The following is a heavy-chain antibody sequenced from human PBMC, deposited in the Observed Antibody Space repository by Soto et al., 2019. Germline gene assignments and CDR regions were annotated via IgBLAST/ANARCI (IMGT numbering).Heavy chain of an antibody. CDR1: GFTFSSYA. CDR2: ISGSGGST. D-gene: IGHD6-13*01. V-gene: IGHV3-23*01. Sequence: PGGSLRLSCAASGFTFSSYAMSWVRQAPGKGLEWVSAISGSGGSTYYADSVKGRFTISRDNSKNTLYLQMNSLRAEDTAVYYCAKDHRGDSWPSGDAFDIWGQGTMVTVS. J-gene: IGHJ3*02. CDR3: AKDHRGDSWPSGDAFDI.